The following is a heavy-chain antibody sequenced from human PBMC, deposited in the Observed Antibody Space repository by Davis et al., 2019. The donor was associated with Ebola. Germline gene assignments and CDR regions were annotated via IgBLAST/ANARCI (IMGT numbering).Heavy chain of an antibody. CDR3: ASLTELGY. Sequence: SVQVSCKASGGTFSNYAISWVRQAPGPGLEWLGGIITILGIANYAQNFQGRLTITADESTSTAYMELSSLRSDDTAVYYCASLTELGYWGQGTLVTVSS. CDR2: IITILGIA. J-gene: IGHJ4*02. CDR1: GGTFSNYA. V-gene: IGHV1-69*10. D-gene: IGHD7-27*01.